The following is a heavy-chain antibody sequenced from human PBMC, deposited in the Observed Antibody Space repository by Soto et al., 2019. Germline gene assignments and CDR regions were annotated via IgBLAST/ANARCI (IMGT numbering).Heavy chain of an antibody. J-gene: IGHJ6*02. D-gene: IGHD3-22*01. Sequence: ASVKVSCKASGYTFTSYYMHWVRQAPGQGLEWMGIINPSGGSTSYAQKFRGRVTMTRDTSTSTVYMELSSLRSEDTAVYYCARFSGGRYYDSSGYAYGMDVWG. V-gene: IGHV1-46*01. CDR1: GYTFTSYY. CDR2: INPSGGST. CDR3: ARFSGGRYYDSSGYAYGMDV.